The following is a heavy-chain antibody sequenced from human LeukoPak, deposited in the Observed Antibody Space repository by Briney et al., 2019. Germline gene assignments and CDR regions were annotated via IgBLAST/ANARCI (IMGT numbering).Heavy chain of an antibody. J-gene: IGHJ5*02. CDR1: GYTFTGYY. D-gene: IGHD6-19*01. CDR3: ARGAVAGNNWFDP. V-gene: IGHV1-2*02. Sequence: ASVTVSCKASGYTFTGYYMHWVRQAPGQGLEWMGWINPNSGGTNYAQKFQGRVTMTRDTSISTAYMELSRLRSDDAAVYYCARGAVAGNNWFDPWGQGTLVTVSS. CDR2: INPNSGGT.